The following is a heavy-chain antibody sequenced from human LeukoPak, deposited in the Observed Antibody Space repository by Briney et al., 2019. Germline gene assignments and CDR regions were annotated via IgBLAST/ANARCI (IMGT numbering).Heavy chain of an antibody. J-gene: IGHJ3*02. V-gene: IGHV4-39*07. CDR2: IYYSGST. CDR1: GDSITGYY. CDR3: AGYYYDSSVTPIDAFDI. Sequence: PSETLSLPCSVSGDSITGYYWVWIRQPPGKGLAWVGSIYYSGSTYYTPSLKSRDTTSVDTSKNQFSLKLSSVTAPDTAVYYCAGYYYDSSVTPIDAFDIWGQGTMVTVSS. D-gene: IGHD3-22*01.